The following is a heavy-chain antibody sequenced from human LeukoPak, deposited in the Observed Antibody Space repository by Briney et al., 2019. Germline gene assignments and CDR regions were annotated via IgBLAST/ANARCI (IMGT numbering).Heavy chain of an antibody. CDR1: GFTFSSYS. CDR2: ITRMSDYI. D-gene: IGHD5-12*01. J-gene: IGHJ4*02. CDR3: ARPLYSGYDLDY. V-gene: IGHV3-21*01. Sequence: GGSLRLSCEASGFTFSSYSMNWVRQAPGKGLEWVSSITRMSDYIYYADSVKGRFTISRDNAKNSLYLQMNSLRAEDTAVYYCARPLYSGYDLDYWGQGTLVTVSS.